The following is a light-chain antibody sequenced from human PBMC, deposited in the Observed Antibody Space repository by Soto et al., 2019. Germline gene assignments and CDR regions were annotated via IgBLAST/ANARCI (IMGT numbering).Light chain of an antibody. CDR2: GVY. Sequence: EVVLTQSPATLSVSPGEGATLSCRASQSVNLYLAWYQQKPGQAPRVIIYGVYTRATGVPGRFSGSGSGTEFTLTISSLQSEDFGVYYCQQYNNWPITFGQGTRLEIK. CDR3: QQYNNWPIT. J-gene: IGKJ5*01. V-gene: IGKV3-15*01. CDR1: QSVNLY.